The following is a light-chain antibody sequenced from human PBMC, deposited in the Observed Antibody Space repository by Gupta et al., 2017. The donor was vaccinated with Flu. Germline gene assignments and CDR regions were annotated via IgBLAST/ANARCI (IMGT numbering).Light chain of an antibody. J-gene: IGKJ5*01. Sequence: EVVLTQSPATLSVYPGERATLSCGASQSVSQDYLAWYQQKPGQAPRLLMYDASRRDIGISDRFIGSGSGTDYTPIISRVEAEDFAGYYCQQYGRPLPWTFGQGTRVEIK. CDR3: QQYGRPLPWT. CDR2: DAS. CDR1: QSVSQDY. V-gene: IGKV3D-20*01.